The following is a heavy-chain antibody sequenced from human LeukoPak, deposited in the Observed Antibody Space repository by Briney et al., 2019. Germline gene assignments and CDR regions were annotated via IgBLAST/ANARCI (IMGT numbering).Heavy chain of an antibody. Sequence: RSGGSLRLSCAASGFTFSSYSMNWVRQAPGKGLEWVSSISSSSSYIYYADSVKGRFTIYRENAKNSLYLQMNSLRAEDTPVYYCASGQDLLTYYDFWSGYYRYYYYYMDVWGKGTTVTVSS. D-gene: IGHD3-3*01. CDR3: ASGQDLLTYYDFWSGYYRYYYYYMDV. CDR2: ISSSSSYI. J-gene: IGHJ6*03. CDR1: GFTFSSYS. V-gene: IGHV3-21*01.